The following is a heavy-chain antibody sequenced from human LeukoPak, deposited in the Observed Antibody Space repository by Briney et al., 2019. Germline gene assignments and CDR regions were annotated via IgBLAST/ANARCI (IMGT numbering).Heavy chain of an antibody. CDR3: AKSMTSRGWYQQSLFDY. J-gene: IGHJ4*02. Sequence: PGGSLSLSCAASGFTFSSYAMSWVRQAPGKGLEWVSAISGSGGSTYYADSVKGRFTISRDNSKNTLYLQMNSLRAEDTAVYYCAKSMTSRGWYQQSLFDYWGQGTLVTVSS. V-gene: IGHV3-23*01. CDR1: GFTFSSYA. D-gene: IGHD6-19*01. CDR2: ISGSGGST.